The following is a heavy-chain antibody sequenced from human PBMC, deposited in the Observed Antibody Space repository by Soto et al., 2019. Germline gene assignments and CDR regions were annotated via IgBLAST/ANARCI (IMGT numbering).Heavy chain of an antibody. Sequence: PGGSXRLSCSSSVFTFISYGMHWVRHAPGKGLEWVAVISYDGSNKYYADSVKGRFTISRDNSKNTLYLQMNSLRAEDTAVYYCEKDRERYDFWSGYYKIEENWFDQWGKGTLVTVSS. CDR1: VFTFISYG. J-gene: IGHJ5*02. CDR3: EKDRERYDFWSGYYKIEENWFDQ. D-gene: IGHD3-3*01. V-gene: IGHV3-30*18. CDR2: ISYDGSNK.